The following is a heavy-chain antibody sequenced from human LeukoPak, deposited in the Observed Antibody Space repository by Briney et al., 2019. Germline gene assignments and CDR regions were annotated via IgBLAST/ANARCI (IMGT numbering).Heavy chain of an antibody. CDR1: GFTFSSYS. V-gene: IGHV3-23*01. CDR3: ARALYYDILTGYSRIQH. D-gene: IGHD3-9*01. J-gene: IGHJ1*01. CDR2: ISGSGSCT. Sequence: GGSLRLSCAASGFTFSSYSMSWVRQAPGKGLEWVSAISGSGSCTYYADSVKGRFTISRDNSKNTLYLQMNSLRAEDTAVYYCARALYYDILTGYSRIQHWGQGTLVPVSS.